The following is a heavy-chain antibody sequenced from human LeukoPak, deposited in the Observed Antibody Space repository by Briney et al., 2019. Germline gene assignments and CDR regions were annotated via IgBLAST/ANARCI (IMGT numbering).Heavy chain of an antibody. J-gene: IGHJ4*02. CDR1: GFTFSSYA. Sequence: GGSLRLSCAASGFTFSSYAMSWVRQAPGKGLEWVSTFGGSSGNTYYTDSVKGRFTISRDNSKNTLFLQMNSLRAEDTAVYYCAKRERGAFYFDYWGQGTLVTVSS. V-gene: IGHV3-23*01. D-gene: IGHD4/OR15-4a*01. CDR3: AKRERGAFYFDY. CDR2: FGGSSGNT.